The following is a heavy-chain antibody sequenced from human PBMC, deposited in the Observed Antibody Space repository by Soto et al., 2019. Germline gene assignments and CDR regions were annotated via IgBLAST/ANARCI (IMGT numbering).Heavy chain of an antibody. CDR2: MNPNSGNT. J-gene: IGHJ6*02. CDR1: GYTFTSYD. Sequence: QVQLVQSGAEVKKPGASVKVSCKASGYTFTSYDINWVRQATGQGLEWMGWMNPNSGNTGYAQKFQGRVTMTRNTSISTAYIGRSSLRSEDTAVYYCAIVRYIYGYYYGMDVWGQGTTVTVSS. V-gene: IGHV1-8*01. CDR3: AIVRYIYGYYYGMDV. D-gene: IGHD5-18*01.